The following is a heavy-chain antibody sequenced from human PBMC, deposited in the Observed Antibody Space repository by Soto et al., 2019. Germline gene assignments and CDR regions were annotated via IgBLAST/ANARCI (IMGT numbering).Heavy chain of an antibody. CDR3: VKDMYEGSSGGSLDY. Sequence: EVQLVESGGGLVQPGRSLRLSCAASGFTFYDFAMHWVRQVPGKGLEWVSRISGTRNIIDYADSVKGRFIISRDNAKNSLYLQMNSLRPEDTAFYYCVKDMYEGSSGGSLDYWGQGTLVTVSS. V-gene: IGHV3-9*01. CDR2: ISGTRNII. J-gene: IGHJ4*02. CDR1: GFTFYDFA. D-gene: IGHD2-15*01.